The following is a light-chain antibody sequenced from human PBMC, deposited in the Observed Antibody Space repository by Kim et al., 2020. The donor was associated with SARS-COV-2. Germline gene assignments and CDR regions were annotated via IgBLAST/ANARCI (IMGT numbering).Light chain of an antibody. V-gene: IGKV3-15*01. CDR2: GAS. Sequence: SVSPGERATLSCRASQSLSSNLAWFQQKPGQAPRLLIYGASTRATGIPARFSGSGSGTEFTLTISSLQSEDFSVYYCQQYNNWPLTFGGGTKVDIK. CDR1: QSLSSN. CDR3: QQYNNWPLT. J-gene: IGKJ4*01.